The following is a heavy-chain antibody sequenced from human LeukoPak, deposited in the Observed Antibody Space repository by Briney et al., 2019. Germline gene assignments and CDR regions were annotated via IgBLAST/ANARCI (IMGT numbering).Heavy chain of an antibody. CDR1: GFPFSRYA. V-gene: IGHV3-48*01. D-gene: IGHD2-15*01. Sequence: GGALRLSLAAPGFPFSRYAMYWVRPAPGKGGGWVSYIEYSSSSIYYADSVKGRFTISRDNAKNSLYLQMNSLRAEDTAVYYCARDIAHCSGGKCYNIRFDFWGQGTLVTVSS. J-gene: IGHJ5*01. CDR3: ARDIAHCSGGKCYNIRFDF. CDR2: IEYSSSSI.